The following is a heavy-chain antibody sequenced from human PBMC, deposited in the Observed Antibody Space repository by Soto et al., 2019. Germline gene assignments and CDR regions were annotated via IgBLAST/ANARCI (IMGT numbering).Heavy chain of an antibody. CDR1: GGTFGGYA. CDR2: IIPIPGTA. V-gene: IGHV1-69*01. CDR3: ARSQGSSTSLEIYYYYYSGMDV. Sequence: QVQLVQSGAEVKKPGSSVKVSCKASGGTFGGYAISWVRQAPGQGLEWMGGIIPIPGTANYAQKFQGRVTIAADESTSTAYMELSSLRSEDTAVYYCARSQGSSTSLEIYYYYYSGMDVWGQGTTVTVSS. D-gene: IGHD2-2*01. J-gene: IGHJ6*02.